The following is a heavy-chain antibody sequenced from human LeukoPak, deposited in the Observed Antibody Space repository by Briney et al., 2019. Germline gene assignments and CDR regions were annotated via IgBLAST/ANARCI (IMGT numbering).Heavy chain of an antibody. CDR3: AELGITMIGGV. V-gene: IGHV3-48*04. Sequence: GGSLRLSCAASGFTFSNYNMNWVRQAPGKGLEWFSYISSSGSTIYYADSVKGRFTISRDNAKNSLYLQMNSLGAEDTAVYYCAELGITMIGGVWGKGTTVTISS. CDR2: ISSSGSTI. CDR1: GFTFSNYN. J-gene: IGHJ6*04. D-gene: IGHD3-10*02.